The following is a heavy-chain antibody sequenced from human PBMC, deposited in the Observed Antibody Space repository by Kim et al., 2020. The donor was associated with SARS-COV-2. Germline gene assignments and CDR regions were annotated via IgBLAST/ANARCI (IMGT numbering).Heavy chain of an antibody. D-gene: IGHD3-10*01. J-gene: IGHJ4*02. CDR2: ISYSADRT. Sequence: GGSLRLSCAASGFTFSSYAMSWVRQAPGKGLEWVSVISYSADRTYYADSVKGRFTISRDNSKNTLYLQMNSLRAEDTAVYYCAKSRITMVRGALDYWGQGTLVTVSS. CDR3: AKSRITMVRGALDY. CDR1: GFTFSSYA. V-gene: IGHV3-23*01.